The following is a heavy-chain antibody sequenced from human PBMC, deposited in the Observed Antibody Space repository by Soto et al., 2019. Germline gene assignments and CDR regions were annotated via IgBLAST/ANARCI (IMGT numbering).Heavy chain of an antibody. V-gene: IGHV1-46*01. J-gene: IGHJ6*02. Sequence: ASVKVSCKASGYTFTSYYMHWVRQAPGQGLEWMGIINPSGGSTSYAQKFQGRVTMTTDTSTSTVYMELSSLRSDDTAVYYCARAITIFEVTTCRDVWGQGTTVTVSS. CDR1: GYTFTSYY. CDR3: ARAITIFEVTTCRDV. CDR2: INPSGGST. D-gene: IGHD3-3*01.